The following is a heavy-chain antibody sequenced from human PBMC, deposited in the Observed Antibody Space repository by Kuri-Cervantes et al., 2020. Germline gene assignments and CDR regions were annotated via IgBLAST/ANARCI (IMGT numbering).Heavy chain of an antibody. V-gene: IGHV1-2*02. Sequence: ASVKVSCKASGYTFTGYYMHWVRQAPGQGLEWMGWINPNSGGTNYAQKFQGRVTMTRDTSISTAYMELSRLRSADTAVYYCARGDYYYYYGMDVWGQGTTVTVSS. CDR2: INPNSGGT. CDR3: ARGDYYYYYGMDV. J-gene: IGHJ6*02. CDR1: GYTFTGYY.